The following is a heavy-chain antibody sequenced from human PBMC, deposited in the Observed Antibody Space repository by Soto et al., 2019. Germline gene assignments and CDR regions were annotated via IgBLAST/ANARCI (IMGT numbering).Heavy chain of an antibody. J-gene: IGHJ6*02. CDR3: ARGSYYGSGSYHAGMDV. CDR2: IIPIFGTA. CDR1: GGTFSSYA. Sequence: QVQLVQSGAEVKKPGSSVKVSCKASGGTFSSYAISWVRQAPGQGLEWMGGIIPIFGTANYAQKFQGRVTSTADEPTSTAYMELSSLRSEDTAGYYCARGSYYGSGSYHAGMDVWGQGTTVTVSS. D-gene: IGHD3-10*01. V-gene: IGHV1-69*12.